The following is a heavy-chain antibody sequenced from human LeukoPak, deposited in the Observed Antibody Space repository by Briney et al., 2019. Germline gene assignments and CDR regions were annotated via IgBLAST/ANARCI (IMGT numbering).Heavy chain of an antibody. Sequence: SETLSLTCTVSVDSIRNYYGSCIRQPPRKGLEGIGYIYSSGSTNYNPSLKSRVTILVDASKNQFSLQLSSVSAADTAVYYCARFSSSGWSARYFQHWGQGTLVTVSS. D-gene: IGHD6-19*01. V-gene: IGHV4-59*01. J-gene: IGHJ1*01. CDR3: ARFSSSGWSARYFQH. CDR1: VDSIRNYY. CDR2: IYSSGST.